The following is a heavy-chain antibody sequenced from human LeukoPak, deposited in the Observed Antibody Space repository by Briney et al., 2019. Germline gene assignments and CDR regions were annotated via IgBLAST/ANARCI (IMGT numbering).Heavy chain of an antibody. CDR2: IYYSGST. D-gene: IGHD2-2*01. CDR1: GGSISSGDYY. CDR3: ARVPLPAAIFDWFDP. J-gene: IGHJ5*02. V-gene: IGHV4-30-4*08. Sequence: SETLSLTCTVSGGSISSGDYYWSWIRQPPGKGLEWLGYIYYSGSTYYNPSLKSRVSISVDTSKNQFSLKLSSVTAADTAVYYCARVPLPAAIFDWFDPWGQGTLVTVSS.